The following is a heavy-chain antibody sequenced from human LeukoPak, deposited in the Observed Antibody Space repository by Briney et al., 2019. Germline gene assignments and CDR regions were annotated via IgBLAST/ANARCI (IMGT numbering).Heavy chain of an antibody. CDR2: INSDGSSI. CDR3: ARAGSSSWYSNRFDP. D-gene: IGHD6-13*01. CDR1: GFTFSSYW. V-gene: IGHV3-74*01. Sequence: GGSLRLSCAASGFTFSSYWMHWVRQAPGKGLLWVSRINSDGSSISYADSVKGRFTIPRDNAKNTLYLQMNSLRSEDTAVYYCARAGSSSWYSNRFDPWGQGTLVTVSS. J-gene: IGHJ5*02.